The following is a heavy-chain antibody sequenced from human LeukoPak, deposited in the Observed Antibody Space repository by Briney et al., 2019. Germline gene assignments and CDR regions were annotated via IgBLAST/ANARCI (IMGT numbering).Heavy chain of an antibody. Sequence: GGSLRLSCAASGFTFSIHWMHWVRQAPGKGLVWVSAISGSGGSTYYADSVKGRFTISRDNSKNTLYLQMNSLRAEDTAVYYCAKTGFDSSSWYTPYYYYGMDVWGQGTTVTVSS. CDR1: GFTFSIHW. D-gene: IGHD6-13*01. J-gene: IGHJ6*02. V-gene: IGHV3-23*01. CDR3: AKTGFDSSSWYTPYYYYGMDV. CDR2: ISGSGGST.